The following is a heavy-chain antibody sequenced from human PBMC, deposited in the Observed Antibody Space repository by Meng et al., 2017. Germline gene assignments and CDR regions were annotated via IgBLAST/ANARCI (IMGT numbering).Heavy chain of an antibody. D-gene: IGHD3-22*01. J-gene: IGHJ6*02. V-gene: IGHV4-39*07. Sequence: SETLSLTCTVSGGSISSSSYYWGWIRQPPGKGREWIGSIYYSGSTYYNPSLKSRVTISVDTSKNQFSLKLSSVTAADTAVYYCARGKKRITMIVVVITTDYYYYGMDVWGQGTTVTVSS. CDR1: GGSISSSSYY. CDR3: ARGKKRITMIVVVITTDYYYYGMDV. CDR2: IYYSGST.